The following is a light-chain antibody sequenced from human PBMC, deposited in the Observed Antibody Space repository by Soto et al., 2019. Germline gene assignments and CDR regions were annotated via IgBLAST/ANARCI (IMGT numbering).Light chain of an antibody. V-gene: IGKV1-5*01. CDR1: QSISRW. J-gene: IGKJ2*01. CDR3: QQYNSYSGYT. Sequence: DIQMTQSPSTLSASVGDIVTITCRASQSISRWLAWYQKKPGKAPKLLIFDASSLDSGVPSRFSGSGSGTEFTLTISSLQTDDFATYYCQQYNSYSGYTFGKGTNLEIK. CDR2: DAS.